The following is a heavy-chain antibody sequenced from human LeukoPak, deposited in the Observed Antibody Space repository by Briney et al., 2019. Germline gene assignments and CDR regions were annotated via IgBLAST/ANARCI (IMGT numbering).Heavy chain of an antibody. D-gene: IGHD3-9*01. CDR2: ISGTGSST. CDR1: GFTFNNYA. Sequence: PGGSLRLSCAASGFTFNNYAMNWVRQGPGEGLEWVLAISGTGSSTYYADSVKGRFTISRDNSKTTLYLQMNSLRAEDTAAYYCAKDAVDNILTGYYLDYWGQGTLVTVSS. CDR3: AKDAVDNILTGYYLDY. J-gene: IGHJ4*02. V-gene: IGHV3-23*01.